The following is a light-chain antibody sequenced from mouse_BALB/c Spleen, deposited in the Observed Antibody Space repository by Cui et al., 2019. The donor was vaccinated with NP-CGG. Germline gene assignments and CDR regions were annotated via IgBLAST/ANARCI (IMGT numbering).Light chain of an antibody. CDR3: ALWYSNHWV. Sequence: QALVTQDSAITTSPGETVTLTCRSSTGPVTTSNYANWVQEKPDHLFTGLIGGTNNRAPGVPARFSGSLIGDKAALTITGAQTEDEAIYFCALWYSNHWVFGGGTKLTVL. V-gene: IGLV1*01. CDR2: GTN. J-gene: IGLJ1*01. CDR1: TGPVTTSNY.